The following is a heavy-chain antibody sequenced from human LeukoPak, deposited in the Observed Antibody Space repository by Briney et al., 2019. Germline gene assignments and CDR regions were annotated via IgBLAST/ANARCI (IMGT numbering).Heavy chain of an antibody. CDR2: IKQDGSEK. D-gene: IGHD4-17*01. J-gene: IGHJ3*02. Sequence: GGSLRLSCAASGFTFSSYWMSWVRQAPGKGLEWVANIKQDGSEKYYVDSVKGRFTISRDNAKNSLYLQMNSLRAEDTAVYYCARWDDYGDYIIDAFDIWGQGTMVTVSS. V-gene: IGHV3-7*01. CDR3: ARWDDYGDYIIDAFDI. CDR1: GFTFSSYW.